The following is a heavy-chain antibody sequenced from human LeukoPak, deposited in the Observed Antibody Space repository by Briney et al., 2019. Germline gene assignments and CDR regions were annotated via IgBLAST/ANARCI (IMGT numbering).Heavy chain of an antibody. CDR2: IIPIFGTA. CDR1: GGTFSSYA. V-gene: IGHV1-69*05. J-gene: IGHJ6*02. CDR3: ARTGSGRDYYGMDV. Sequence: SVKVSCKASGGTFSSYAISWVRQAPGQGLEWMGGIIPIFGTANYAQKFQGRVTITTDESTSTAYMELSSLRSEDTAIYYCARTGSGRDYYGMDVWGQGTSVTVSS. D-gene: IGHD5-12*01.